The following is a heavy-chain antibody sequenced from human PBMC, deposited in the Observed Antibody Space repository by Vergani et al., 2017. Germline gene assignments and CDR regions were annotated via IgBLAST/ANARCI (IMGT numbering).Heavy chain of an antibody. J-gene: IGHJ4*02. CDR1: GFTVSSNY. CDR3: ARDCYYDSSGYYADDY. D-gene: IGHD3-22*01. V-gene: IGHV3-53*01. CDR2: IYSGGST. Sequence: EVQLVESVGGLIQPGGSLRLSCAASGFTVSSNYMSWVRQAPGKGLEWVSVIYSGGSTYYADSVKGRFTISRDNSKNTLYLQMNSLRAEDTAVYYCARDCYYDSSGYYADDYWGQGTLVTVSS.